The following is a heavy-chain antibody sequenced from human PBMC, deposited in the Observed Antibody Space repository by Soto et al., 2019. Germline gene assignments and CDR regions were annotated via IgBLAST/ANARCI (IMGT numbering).Heavy chain of an antibody. CDR3: ARGRYGDY. Sequence: QVHLVQSGAEVKKPGASVKVSCKASGYTFTSYGITWVRQAPGQGLEWMGWISAHNGNTDYAQKLQGRVIVTRDTCTSTAYMELRSLISDDTAVYYCARGRYGDYWGQGALVNVSS. CDR1: GYTFTSYG. V-gene: IGHV1-18*01. CDR2: ISAHNGNT. J-gene: IGHJ4*02. D-gene: IGHD1-1*01.